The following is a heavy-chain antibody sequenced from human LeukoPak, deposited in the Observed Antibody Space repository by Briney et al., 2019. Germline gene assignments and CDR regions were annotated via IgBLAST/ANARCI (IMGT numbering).Heavy chain of an antibody. D-gene: IGHD3-3*01. CDR1: GGSFRSYC. CDR2: IYYSGST. CDR3: ARGIGVGRDYLDY. V-gene: IGHV4-59*01. Sequence: PSETLSLTCTVSGGSFRSYCWSWIRQSPGMGLEWIGCIYYSGSTNCNPSLKSRVTISVDTSENQFSLKLNSVTAADTAVYYCARGIGVGRDYLDYWGRGILVTVSS. J-gene: IGHJ4*02.